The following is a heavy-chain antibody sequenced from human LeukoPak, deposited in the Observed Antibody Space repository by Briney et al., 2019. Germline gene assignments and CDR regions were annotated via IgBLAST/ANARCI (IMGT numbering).Heavy chain of an antibody. Sequence: ASVKVSGKTSGYTFTGYHMHWVRQAPGQGLEWMGWINPISGGTKYGQKFQGRVTLTRDTSISTAYMELNSLTSDDTAVYYCARGGVYSSGWYPEYFQRWGQGTLVTVS. V-gene: IGHV1-2*02. J-gene: IGHJ1*01. CDR1: GYTFTGYH. CDR2: INPISGGT. D-gene: IGHD6-19*01. CDR3: ARGGVYSSGWYPEYFQR.